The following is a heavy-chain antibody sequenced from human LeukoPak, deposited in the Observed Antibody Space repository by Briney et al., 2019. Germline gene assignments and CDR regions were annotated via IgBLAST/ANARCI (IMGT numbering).Heavy chain of an antibody. D-gene: IGHD4-17*01. J-gene: IGHJ4*02. V-gene: IGHV3-11*01. CDR3: ARVHRMTTAYC. Sequence: GGSLRLSCAASGFTFSDYYMSWIRQAPGKGLEWVPYISSSGSTIYYADSVKGRFTISRDNAKNSLYLQMNSLRAEDTAVYYCARVHRMTTAYCWGQGTLVTVSS. CDR1: GFTFSDYY. CDR2: ISSSGSTI.